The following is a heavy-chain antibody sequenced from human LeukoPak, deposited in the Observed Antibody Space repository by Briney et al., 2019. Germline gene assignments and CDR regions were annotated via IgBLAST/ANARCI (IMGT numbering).Heavy chain of an antibody. D-gene: IGHD6-13*01. CDR3: ARDYRSSSWQDYYYYYMDV. CDR2: IIPIFGTA. V-gene: IGHV1-69*13. J-gene: IGHJ6*03. CDR1: GYTFTSYG. Sequence: GASVKVSCKASGYTFTSYGISWVRQAPGQGLEWMGGIIPIFGTANYAQKFQGRVTITADESTSTAYMELSSLRSEDTAVYYCARDYRSSSWQDYYYYYMDVWGKGTTVTVSS.